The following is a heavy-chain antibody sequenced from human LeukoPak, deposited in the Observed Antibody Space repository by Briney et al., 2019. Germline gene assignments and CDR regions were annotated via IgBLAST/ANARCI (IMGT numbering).Heavy chain of an antibody. V-gene: IGHV3-23*01. CDR2: ISGSGGST. Sequence: PGGSLRLSCAVSGFTFSSYAMSWVRQAPGKGLEWVSVISGSGGSTYYADSVKGRFTISRDNSKNTLYLQMNSLRAEDTAVYYCARDIGTMVRGVLTLNYYGMDVWGQGTTVTVSS. J-gene: IGHJ6*02. D-gene: IGHD3-10*01. CDR3: ARDIGTMVRGVLTLNYYGMDV. CDR1: GFTFSSYA.